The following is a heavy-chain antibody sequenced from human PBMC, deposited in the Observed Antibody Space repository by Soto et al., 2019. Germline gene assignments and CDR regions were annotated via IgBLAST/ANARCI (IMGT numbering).Heavy chain of an antibody. D-gene: IGHD2-2*01. Sequence: GGSLRLSCAASGFTFSSYSMNWVRQAPGKGLEWVSSISSSSSYIYYADSVKGRFTISRDNAKNSLCLQMNSLRAEDTAVYYCARGNRYCSSTSCYFRYWGQGTLVTVSS. CDR1: GFTFSSYS. J-gene: IGHJ4*02. CDR3: ARGNRYCSSTSCYFRY. CDR2: ISSSSSYI. V-gene: IGHV3-21*01.